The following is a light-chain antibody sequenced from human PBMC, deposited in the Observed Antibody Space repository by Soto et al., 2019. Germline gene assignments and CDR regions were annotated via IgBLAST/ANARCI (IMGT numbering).Light chain of an antibody. CDR1: SSDVGGYNY. CDR2: DVT. V-gene: IGLV2-14*03. J-gene: IGLJ3*02. CDR3: SSYTNRNTVV. Sequence: QSVLTQPASVSGSPGQSITIFCTGTSSDVGGYNYVSWYQQRPGKPPKLMIYDVTNRPSGVSNRFSGSKSGSTASLTISGLQAEDEGDYYCSSYTNRNTVVFGGETKVTVL.